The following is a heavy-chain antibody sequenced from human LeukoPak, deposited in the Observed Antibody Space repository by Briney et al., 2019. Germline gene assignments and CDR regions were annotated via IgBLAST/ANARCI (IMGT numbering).Heavy chain of an antibody. Sequence: SETLSLTCTVSGYSISSGYYWDWIRQPPGKGLGWIGTLSHSGSSYYNPSLKSRVTISVDTSKNQFSLKLSSVTAADTAIYYCARSTTMTFYFDYWGQGTLVTVSS. CDR1: GYSISSGYY. CDR3: ARSTTMTFYFDY. J-gene: IGHJ4*02. D-gene: IGHD4-17*01. V-gene: IGHV4-38-2*02. CDR2: LSHSGSS.